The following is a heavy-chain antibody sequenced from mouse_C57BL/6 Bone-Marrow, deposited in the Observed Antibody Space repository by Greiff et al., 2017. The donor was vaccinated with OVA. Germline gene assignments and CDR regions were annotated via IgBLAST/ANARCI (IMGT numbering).Heavy chain of an antibody. Sequence: EVQLVESGGGLVQPGGSLKLPCAASGFTFSDYGMAWVRQAPRKGPEWVAFISNLAYSIYYADTVTGRFTISRENAKNTLYLEMSSLRSEDTAMYYCARRGYDEGFAYWGQGTLVTVSA. J-gene: IGHJ3*01. CDR1: GFTFSDYG. CDR2: ISNLAYSI. D-gene: IGHD2-2*01. CDR3: ARRGYDEGFAY. V-gene: IGHV5-15*01.